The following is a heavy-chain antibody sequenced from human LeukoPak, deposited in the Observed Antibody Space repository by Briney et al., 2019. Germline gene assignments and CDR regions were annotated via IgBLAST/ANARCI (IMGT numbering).Heavy chain of an antibody. Sequence: SETLSLTCTVSGGSISSSSYYWGWIRQPPGKGLEWIGSIYYSGSTYYNPSLKSRVTISVDTSKNQFSLKLSSVTAADAAVYYCARLAASTTAMVPYYFDYWGQGTLVTVSS. V-gene: IGHV4-39*01. D-gene: IGHD5-18*01. J-gene: IGHJ4*02. CDR1: GGSISSSSYY. CDR2: IYYSGST. CDR3: ARLAASTTAMVPYYFDY.